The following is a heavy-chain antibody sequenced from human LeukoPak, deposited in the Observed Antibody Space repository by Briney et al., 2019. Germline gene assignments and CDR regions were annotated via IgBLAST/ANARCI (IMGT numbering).Heavy chain of an antibody. V-gene: IGHV3-23*01. J-gene: IGHJ4*02. CDR2: ISGSGGST. CDR1: GFIFSNYA. Sequence: GGSLRLSCEASGFIFSNYAMSWVRQAPGKGLEWVSAISGSGGSTYYADSVKGRFTISRDNSKNTLYLQMNSLRAEDTAVYYCAHISSSWPDYWGQGTLVTVSS. D-gene: IGHD6-13*01. CDR3: AHISSSWPDY.